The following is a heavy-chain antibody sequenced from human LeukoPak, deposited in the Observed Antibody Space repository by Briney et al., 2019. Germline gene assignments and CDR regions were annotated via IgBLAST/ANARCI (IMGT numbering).Heavy chain of an antibody. J-gene: IGHJ4*02. Sequence: PGGSLRLSCAASGFTFSSYAMHWVRQAPGKGLEWVAVISYDGSNKYYADSVKGRFTISRDNSKNTLYLQMNSLRAEDTAVYYCARVGTYYDFWSGYYERGFDYWGQGTLVTVSS. D-gene: IGHD3-3*01. CDR1: GFTFSSYA. CDR2: ISYDGSNK. V-gene: IGHV3-30-3*01. CDR3: ARVGTYYDFWSGYYERGFDY.